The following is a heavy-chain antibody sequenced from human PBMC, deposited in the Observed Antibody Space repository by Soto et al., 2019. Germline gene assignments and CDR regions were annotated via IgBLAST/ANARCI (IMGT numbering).Heavy chain of an antibody. CDR3: ARDQDPSDPGLDY. Sequence: QVQLVESGGGVVQPGRSLRLSCAASGFTFSSYAMHWVRQAPGKGLEWVAVISYDGSNKYYADSVKGRFTISRDNSKNTRYLQMNSLRAEDTAVYYCARDQDPSDPGLDYWGQGTLVTVSS. V-gene: IGHV3-30-3*01. CDR2: ISYDGSNK. CDR1: GFTFSSYA. J-gene: IGHJ4*02.